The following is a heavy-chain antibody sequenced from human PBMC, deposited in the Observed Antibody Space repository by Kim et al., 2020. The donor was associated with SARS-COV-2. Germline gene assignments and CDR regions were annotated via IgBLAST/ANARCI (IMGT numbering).Heavy chain of an antibody. D-gene: IGHD5-12*01. CDR3: AKDNRDGYNHLGVSAFDY. V-gene: IGHV3-43D*03. Sequence: KGRFTISRDNSKNSLYLQMNSLRAEDTALYYCAKDNRDGYNHLGVSAFDYWGQGTLVTVSS. J-gene: IGHJ4*02.